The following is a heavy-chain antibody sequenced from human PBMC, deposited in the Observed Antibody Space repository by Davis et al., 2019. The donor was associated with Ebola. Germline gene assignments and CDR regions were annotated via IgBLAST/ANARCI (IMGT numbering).Heavy chain of an antibody. CDR3: EGWSPYYYYGMDV. CDR2: INQDGSEK. V-gene: IGHV3-7*01. CDR1: GFTFSSYG. J-gene: IGHJ6*02. Sequence: GGSLRLSCAASGFTFSSYGMHWVRQASGKGLQWVANINQDGSEKNYVDSVKGRFTISRDNARNSLYLQMNSLRAEDTAVYYCEGWSPYYYYGMDVWGQGTTVTVSS. D-gene: IGHD6-19*01.